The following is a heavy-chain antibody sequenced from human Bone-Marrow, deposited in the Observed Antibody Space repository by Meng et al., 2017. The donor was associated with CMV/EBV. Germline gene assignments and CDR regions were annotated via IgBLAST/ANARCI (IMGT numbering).Heavy chain of an antibody. Sequence: GESLKISCAASGFTFNSYEMNWVRQAPGKGLEWVSSISSSSSYIYYADSVKGRFTISRDNAKNSLYLQMNSLRAEDTAVYYCARFYRSSSGFDPWGQGTLVTVSS. D-gene: IGHD3-16*02. CDR2: ISSSSSYI. CDR3: ARFYRSSSGFDP. J-gene: IGHJ5*02. CDR1: GFTFNSYE. V-gene: IGHV3-21*01.